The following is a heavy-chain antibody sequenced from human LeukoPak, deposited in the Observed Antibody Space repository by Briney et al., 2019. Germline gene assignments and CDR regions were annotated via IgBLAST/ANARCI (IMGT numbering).Heavy chain of an antibody. CDR1: GFTFSSYA. V-gene: IGHV3-23*01. Sequence: GGSLRLSCAASGFTFSSYAMSWVRQAPGKGLEWVSAISGSGGTTYYADSVKGRFTISRDNSRNTLSLQMNTLRAEDTAVYYCAKDRGYCSGGGCYRFDCWGQGTLVTVSS. J-gene: IGHJ4*02. CDR3: AKDRGYCSGGGCYRFDC. CDR2: ISGSGGTT. D-gene: IGHD2-15*01.